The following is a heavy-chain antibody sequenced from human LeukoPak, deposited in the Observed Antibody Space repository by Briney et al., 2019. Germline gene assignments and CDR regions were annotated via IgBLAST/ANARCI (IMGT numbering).Heavy chain of an antibody. D-gene: IGHD3-10*01. CDR2: ISWNSGSI. CDR3: AKGLSPDGSGSSDY. CDR1: GFTSDDYA. Sequence: GRSLRLSCAASGFTSDDYAMHWVRQALGEGLEWVSGISWNSGSIGYADSVKGRFTISRDNAKNSRYLQMNSLRAEDTALYYCAKGLSPDGSGSSDYWGQGTLVTVSS. V-gene: IGHV3-9*02. J-gene: IGHJ4*02.